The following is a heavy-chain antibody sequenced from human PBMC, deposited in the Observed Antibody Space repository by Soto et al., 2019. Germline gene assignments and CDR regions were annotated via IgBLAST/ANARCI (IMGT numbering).Heavy chain of an antibody. CDR2: ITGSGGST. Sequence: GGSLRLSCAASGFTFSTYAMIWVRQAPGKGLEWVSVITGSGGSTYYADSVKGRFTISRDTSKNTLFLQMNSLRAEDTAVYHCAKDRYGDYGGIDYWGQGTMVTVSS. D-gene: IGHD4-17*01. V-gene: IGHV3-23*01. CDR3: AKDRYGDYGGIDY. CDR1: GFTFSTYA. J-gene: IGHJ4*02.